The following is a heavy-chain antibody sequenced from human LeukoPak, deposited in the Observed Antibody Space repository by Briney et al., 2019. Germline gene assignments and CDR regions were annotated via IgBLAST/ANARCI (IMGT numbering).Heavy chain of an antibody. CDR1: GFSVSSNY. Sequence: GGSLRLSCAASGFSVSSNYMNWVRQAPGKGLEWVSAIYTGGTTYYADSVKGRFTISRDNSKNTLYLQTNSLRAEDTAVYYCARDKLGSGYSSDFDSWGQGTLVTVSS. J-gene: IGHJ4*02. D-gene: IGHD6-19*01. CDR2: IYTGGTT. V-gene: IGHV3-66*02. CDR3: ARDKLGSGYSSDFDS.